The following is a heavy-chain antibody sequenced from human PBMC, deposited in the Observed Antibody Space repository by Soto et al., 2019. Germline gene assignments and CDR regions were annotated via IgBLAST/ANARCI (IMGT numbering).Heavy chain of an antibody. V-gene: IGHV1-2*04. D-gene: IGHD6-6*01. CDR1: GYSFTDYH. Sequence: ASVKVSCKASGYSFTDYHIHWVRQAPGQGLEWLGRINPKSGGTSTAQKFQGWVTMTTDTSISTASMELTRLTSDDTAIYYCGTGWGIAAPYYYYGMDVWGQGTTVTVSS. CDR3: GTGWGIAAPYYYYGMDV. CDR2: INPKSGGT. J-gene: IGHJ6*02.